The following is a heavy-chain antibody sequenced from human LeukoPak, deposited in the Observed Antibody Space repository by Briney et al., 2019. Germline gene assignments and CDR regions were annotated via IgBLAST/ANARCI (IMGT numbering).Heavy chain of an antibody. V-gene: IGHV5-51*01. CDR1: GDSFTSYW. J-gene: IGHJ3*02. CDR3: ARPVVPAAMGLYDAFDI. D-gene: IGHD2-2*01. CDR2: IYPGDSDT. Sequence: GESLKISCKGSGDSFTSYWIGWVRQMPGKGLEWMGIIYPGDSDTRYSPSFQGQVTISADKSISTAYLQWSSLKASGTAMYYCARPVVPAAMGLYDAFDIWGQGTMVTVSA.